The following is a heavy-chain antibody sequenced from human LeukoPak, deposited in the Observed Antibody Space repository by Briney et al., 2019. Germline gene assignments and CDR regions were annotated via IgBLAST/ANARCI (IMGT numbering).Heavy chain of an antibody. Sequence: GGSLRLLSGASGFGFSNAWMSWVRQAPGRGLEWVGRIKSKTGGKTTAYAAPVKGRFAISRNDPKNTLYLQMNGLKTADTAVYYCTLSTMILVVWGQGTMVTVSS. V-gene: IGHV3-15*01. J-gene: IGHJ3*01. CDR3: TLSTMILVV. CDR2: IKSKTGGKTT. D-gene: IGHD3-22*01. CDR1: GFGFSNAW.